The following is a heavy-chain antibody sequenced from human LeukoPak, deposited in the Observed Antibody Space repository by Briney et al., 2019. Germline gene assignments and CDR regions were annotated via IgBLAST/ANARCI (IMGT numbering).Heavy chain of an antibody. CDR2: INHSGST. J-gene: IGHJ4*02. V-gene: IGHV4-34*01. Sequence: KTSETLSLTCAVYGGSFRGYYWSWIRQPPGKGLDWIGEINHSGSTNYNPSLKSRVTISVDTSKNQFSLKLSSVTAADTAVYYCARGGGDIVVVPAALDYWGQGTLVTVSS. D-gene: IGHD2-2*01. CDR3: ARGGGDIVVVPAALDY. CDR1: GGSFRGYY.